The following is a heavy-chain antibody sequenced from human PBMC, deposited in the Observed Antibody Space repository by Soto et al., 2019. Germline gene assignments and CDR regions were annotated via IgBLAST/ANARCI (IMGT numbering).Heavy chain of an antibody. D-gene: IGHD3-16*01. V-gene: IGHV3-30-3*01. J-gene: IGHJ6*02. CDR2: ISYDGSNK. CDR3: AREGQLWMLHYYSSATHV. CDR1: GFTFSSYA. Sequence: GGSLRLSCAASGFTFSSYAMHWVRQAPGKGLEWVAVISYDGSNKYYADSVKGRFTISRDNSKNTLYLQMNSLRAEDTAVYYCAREGQLWMLHYYSSATHVSGQGTT.